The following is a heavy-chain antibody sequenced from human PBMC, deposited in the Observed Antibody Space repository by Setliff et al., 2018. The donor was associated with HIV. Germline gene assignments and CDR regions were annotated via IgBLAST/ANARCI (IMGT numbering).Heavy chain of an antibody. D-gene: IGHD3-22*01. J-gene: IGHJ4*02. V-gene: IGHV4-59*01. CDR2: IYYSGST. CDR1: VGSISNYY. CDR3: ARDTGNSSGLDY. Sequence: SQTLSLTCTVSVGSISNYYWSWNRQPPGKGLEWIGNIYYSGSTKYNPSLKTRVTISVDTSKNQFSLKVSSVTAADTAVYYCARDTGNSSGLDYWGQGTLVTVSS.